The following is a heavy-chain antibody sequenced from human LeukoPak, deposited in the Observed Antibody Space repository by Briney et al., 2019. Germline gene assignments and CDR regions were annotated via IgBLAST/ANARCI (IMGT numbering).Heavy chain of an antibody. Sequence: GGSLRLSCVTPGLRFNTYAMSWVRQAPGKGLEWVAVISYDGSNKYYADSVKGRFTISRDNSKNTLYLQMNSLRAEDTAVHYCARDRGDIVVVPAARTSREYYYYGMDVWGQGTTVTVSS. J-gene: IGHJ6*02. CDR3: ARDRGDIVVVPAARTSREYYYYGMDV. D-gene: IGHD2-2*01. V-gene: IGHV3-30-3*01. CDR2: ISYDGSNK. CDR1: GLRFNTYA.